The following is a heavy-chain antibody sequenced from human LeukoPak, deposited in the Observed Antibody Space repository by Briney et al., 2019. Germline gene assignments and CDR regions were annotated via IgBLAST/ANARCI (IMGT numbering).Heavy chain of an antibody. CDR2: IYYSGST. Sequence: KPSETLSLTCTVSGGSISSSSYYWGWIRQPPGKGLEWIGSIYYSGSTYYNPSLKSRVTISVDTSKNQFSLKLSSVTAADTAVYYCARDRRTHDYWGQGTLVTVSS. J-gene: IGHJ4*02. CDR1: GGSISSSSYY. CDR3: ARDRRTHDY. V-gene: IGHV4-39*07.